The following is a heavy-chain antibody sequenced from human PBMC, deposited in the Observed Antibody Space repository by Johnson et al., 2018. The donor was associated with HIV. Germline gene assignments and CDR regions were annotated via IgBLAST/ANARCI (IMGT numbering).Heavy chain of an antibody. CDR3: VKGDLLGAFDI. CDR2: IRYDGSNK. Sequence: VQLVESGGGLVQPGGSLRLSCAASGFTFSSYGMHWVRQAPGKGLEWVAFIRYDGSNKYYADSVKGRFTISRDNSKNTLYLQMNSLRAEDTAVYYCVKGDLLGAFDIWGQGTMVTVSS. V-gene: IGHV3-30*02. D-gene: IGHD1-26*01. J-gene: IGHJ3*02. CDR1: GFTFSSYG.